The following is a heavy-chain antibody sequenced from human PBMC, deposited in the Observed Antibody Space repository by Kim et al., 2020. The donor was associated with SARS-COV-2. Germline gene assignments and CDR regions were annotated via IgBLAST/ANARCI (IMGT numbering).Heavy chain of an antibody. CDR3: ANHFWSNTNY. CDR2: IKQDGSEK. CDR1: GFTFSDYW. Sequence: GGSLRLSCATSGFTFSDYWMNWVRQAPGKGLEWVAIIKQDGSEKYYVDSVEGRFTISRDNAKNSLYLQMNSLRVEDTAVYYCANHFWSNTNYWGQGTLVTVSS. J-gene: IGHJ4*02. V-gene: IGHV3-7*01. D-gene: IGHD3-3*02.